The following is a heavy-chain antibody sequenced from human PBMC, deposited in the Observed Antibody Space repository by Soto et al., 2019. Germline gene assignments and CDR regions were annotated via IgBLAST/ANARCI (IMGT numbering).Heavy chain of an antibody. D-gene: IGHD2-2*01. CDR1: GGSISSGDYY. Sequence: SETPSLTCTVSGGSISSGDYYWSWIRQPPGKGLEWIGYIYYSGSTYYNPSLKSRVTISVDTSKNQFSLKLSSVTAADTAVYYCARYYCSSTSCYRTTNPFDYWGQGTLVTVSS. V-gene: IGHV4-30-4*01. CDR3: ARYYCSSTSCYRTTNPFDY. CDR2: IYYSGST. J-gene: IGHJ4*02.